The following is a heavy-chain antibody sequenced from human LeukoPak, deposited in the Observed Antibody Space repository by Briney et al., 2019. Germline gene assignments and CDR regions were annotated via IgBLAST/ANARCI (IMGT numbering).Heavy chain of an antibody. CDR2: ISYDGSNK. CDR3: AKEKGSPFYFDS. V-gene: IGHV3-30*18. J-gene: IGHJ4*02. Sequence: GRSLRLSCAASGFTFSSYGMHWVRQAPGKGLEWVAVISYDGSNKDYADTVKGRFSISRDNSKNTLYLQMNGLRAEDTSVYYCAKEKGSPFYFDSWGQGTLVTVSS. CDR1: GFTFSSYG.